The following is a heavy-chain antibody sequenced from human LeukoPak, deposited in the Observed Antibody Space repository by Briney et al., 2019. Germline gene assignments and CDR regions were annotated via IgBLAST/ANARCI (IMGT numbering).Heavy chain of an antibody. V-gene: IGHV3-30*18. Sequence: GGSLRLSCVASQFTFSRYVMHWVRQAPGKGREWVAVTSFEGNAQYYADSVKGGFTISTDNSNNTLYLHINRLRAEGTPVYYCRKEFSTPPKTGASSGDAFDSWGDGTVVTVSS. CDR2: TSFEGNAQ. CDR3: RKEFSTPPKTGASSGDAFDS. CDR1: QFTFSRYV. D-gene: IGHD6-19*01. J-gene: IGHJ3*02.